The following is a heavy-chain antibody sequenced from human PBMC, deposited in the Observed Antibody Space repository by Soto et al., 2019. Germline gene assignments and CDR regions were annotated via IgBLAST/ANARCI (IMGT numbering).Heavy chain of an antibody. CDR2: INPGNGDT. V-gene: IGHV1-3*01. CDR1: GYSFTKYG. CDR3: ARTDCSSTSCYNYYYYGMDV. D-gene: IGHD2-2*01. J-gene: IGHJ6*02. Sequence: ASVKVSCKTSGYSFTKYGLHWVRQAPGQRLEWMGWINPGNGDTKYSQKFQGRVTITRDTSATTAYMELSSLRSEDSAVFYCARTDCSSTSCYNYYYYGMDVWGQGTTVTVSS.